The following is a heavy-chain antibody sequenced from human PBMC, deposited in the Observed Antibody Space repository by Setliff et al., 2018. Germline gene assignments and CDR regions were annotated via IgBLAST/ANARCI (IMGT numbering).Heavy chain of an antibody. CDR3: TRGGERYHTAN. J-gene: IGHJ4*02. D-gene: IGHD2-2*01. CDR2: ISYSGNT. V-gene: IGHV4-31*03. CDR1: GASMRSGTFY. Sequence: PSETLSLTCTVSGASMRSGTFYWSWIRLHPGKGLEWIGYISYSGNTYYNPSFEGRLALSVDASMNQFSLRLRSVTAADTAVYYCTRGGERYHTANWGQGLLVTVSS.